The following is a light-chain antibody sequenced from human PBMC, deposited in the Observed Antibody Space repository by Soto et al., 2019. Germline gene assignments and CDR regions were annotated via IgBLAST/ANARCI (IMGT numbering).Light chain of an antibody. CDR3: HHYGTSPT. Sequence: IGLTKSKGLLPLYPGERATLSCRARQNIGYSYLAWYQHKPGQAPRLLIYGVSSRATDIPDRFSGSGSGTDFTLTISRLEPSDFAVYFCHHYGTSPTFGQGTRLEIK. CDR2: GVS. V-gene: IGKV3-20*01. J-gene: IGKJ5*01. CDR1: QNIGYSY.